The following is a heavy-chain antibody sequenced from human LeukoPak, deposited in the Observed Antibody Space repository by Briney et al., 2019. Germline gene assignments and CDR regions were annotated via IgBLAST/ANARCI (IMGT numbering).Heavy chain of an antibody. Sequence: GASVKVSCKASGYTFTSYGISWVRQAPGQGLEWMGWISAYNGNTNYAQKLQGRVTMTTDTSTSTAYMELRSLRSDDTAVYYCAGEGNFYCGGDCPMSDYWGQGTLVTVSS. CDR3: AGEGNFYCGGDCPMSDY. J-gene: IGHJ4*02. D-gene: IGHD2-21*02. CDR2: ISAYNGNT. V-gene: IGHV1-18*01. CDR1: GYTFTSYG.